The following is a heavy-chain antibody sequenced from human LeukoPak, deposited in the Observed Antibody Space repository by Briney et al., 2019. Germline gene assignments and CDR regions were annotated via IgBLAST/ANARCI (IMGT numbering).Heavy chain of an antibody. CDR1: GGSISSYY. D-gene: IGHD1-26*01. J-gene: IGHJ6*02. CDR2: IYYSGST. V-gene: IGHV4-59*01. Sequence: SETLSLTCTVSGGSISSYYWSWIRQPPGKGLEWIGYIYYSGSTNYNPSLKSRVTISVDTSKNQFSLKLSSVTAADTAVYYCAREVGATNYYGMDVRGQGTTVTVSS. CDR3: AREVGATNYYGMDV.